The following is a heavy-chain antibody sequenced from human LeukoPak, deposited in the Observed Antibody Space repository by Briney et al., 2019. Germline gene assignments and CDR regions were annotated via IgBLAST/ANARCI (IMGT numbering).Heavy chain of an antibody. Sequence: GGSLRLSCAASGFTFSSYAMHWVRQAPGKGLEWVAVISYGGSNKYYADSVKGRFTISRDNSKNTLYLQMNSLRAEDTAVYYCARDEGPNSSYDYWGQGTLVTVSS. V-gene: IGHV3-30*04. CDR1: GFTFSSYA. CDR3: ARDEGPNSSYDY. J-gene: IGHJ4*02. D-gene: IGHD5-12*01. CDR2: ISYGGSNK.